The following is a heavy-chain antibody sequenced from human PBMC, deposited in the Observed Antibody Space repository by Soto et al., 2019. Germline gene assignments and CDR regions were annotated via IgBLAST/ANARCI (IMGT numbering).Heavy chain of an antibody. Sequence: ASVKVSCKASGGTFSSYAISWVRQAPGQGLEWMGGIIPIFGTANYAQKFQGRVTITADESTSTAYMELSSLRSEDTAVYYCARCDSCYGIGYYFDYWGQGTLVTV. CDR2: IIPIFGTA. V-gene: IGHV1-69*13. CDR3: ARCDSCYGIGYYFDY. CDR1: GGTFSSYA. D-gene: IGHD2-15*01. J-gene: IGHJ4*02.